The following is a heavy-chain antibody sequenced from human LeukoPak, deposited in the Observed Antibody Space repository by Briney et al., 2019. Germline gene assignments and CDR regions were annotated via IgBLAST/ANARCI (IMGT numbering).Heavy chain of an antibody. V-gene: IGHV3-7*01. CDR2: VKQDGSEK. J-gene: IGHJ4*02. D-gene: IGHD3-10*01. CDR3: ARRNYYGFIDY. Sequence: GGSLRLSCAASGFTFSSYWTSWVRQAPGKGLEWVANVKQDGSEKYYVDSVKGRFTISRDNAKNSLYLQMNSLRAEDTAVYYCARRNYYGFIDYWGQGTLVTVSS. CDR1: GFTFSSYW.